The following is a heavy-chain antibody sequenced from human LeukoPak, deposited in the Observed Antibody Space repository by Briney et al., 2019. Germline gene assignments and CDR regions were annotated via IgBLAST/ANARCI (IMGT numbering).Heavy chain of an antibody. V-gene: IGHV4-61*02. CDR2: IYTSGST. Sequence: PSETLSLTCTVSGGSISSGSYYWSWIRQPAGKGLEWIGRIYTSGSTNYNPSLKSRVTISVDTSKNQFSLKLSSVTAADTAVYYCARGRGVQYYYYMDVWGKGTTVTVSS. CDR3: ARGRGVQYYYYMDV. D-gene: IGHD1-26*01. J-gene: IGHJ6*03. CDR1: GGSISSGSYY.